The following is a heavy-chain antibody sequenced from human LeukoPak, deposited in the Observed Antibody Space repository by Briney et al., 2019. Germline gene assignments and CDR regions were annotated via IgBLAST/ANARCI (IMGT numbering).Heavy chain of an antibody. CDR2: INPNSGVT. D-gene: IGHD6-19*01. Sequence: ASVKVSFKASGHTFTGYYMHWVRQAPGQGLEWLGWINPNSGVTNYAQKFQGRITMTRDTSITTAYMELSSLTSDDTAVYYCGSGQWLVGVFYWGQGTLVTVSS. CDR1: GHTFTGYY. J-gene: IGHJ4*02. V-gene: IGHV1-2*02. CDR3: GSGQWLVGVFY.